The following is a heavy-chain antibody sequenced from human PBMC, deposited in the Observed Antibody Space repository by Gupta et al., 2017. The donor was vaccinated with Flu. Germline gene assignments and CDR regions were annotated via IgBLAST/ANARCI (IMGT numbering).Heavy chain of an antibody. CDR3: ARAPMGAGTTWSAHFQH. V-gene: IGHV1-2*02. Sequence: EVKKPGASVKVSCKASGYTFTGYYMHWVRQAPGQGLEWMGWINPNSGGTNYAQKFQGRVTMTRDTSISTAYMELSRLRSDDTAVYYCARAPMGAGTTWSAHFQHWGQGTLVTVSS. J-gene: IGHJ1*01. CDR2: INPNSGGT. D-gene: IGHD4-17*01. CDR1: GYTFTGYY.